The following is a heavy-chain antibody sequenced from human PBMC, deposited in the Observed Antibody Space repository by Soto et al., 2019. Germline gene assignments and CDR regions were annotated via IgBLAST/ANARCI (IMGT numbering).Heavy chain of an antibody. J-gene: IGHJ4*02. V-gene: IGHV4-4*02. Sequence: QVQLQESGPGLVKPSGTLSLTCAVSDGFISSSNYWSWVRQPPGKGLEWIGQVYHNGGPSYNPSLRSRVTMSIDKSKNQFSLNLSAVTAADTALYFCVRHGGRLFDYWGPGHLVTVSS. CDR2: VYHNGGP. CDR1: DGFISSSNY. D-gene: IGHD2-15*01. CDR3: VRHGGRLFDY.